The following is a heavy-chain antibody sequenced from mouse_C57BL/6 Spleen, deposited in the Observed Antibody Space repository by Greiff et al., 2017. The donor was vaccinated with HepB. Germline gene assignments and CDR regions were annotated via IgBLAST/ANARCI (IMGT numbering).Heavy chain of an antibody. V-gene: IGHV1-55*01. D-gene: IGHD4-1*01. CDR1: GYTFTSYW. Sequence: VQLQQPGAELVKPGASVKMSCKASGYTFTSYWITWVKQRPGQGLEWIGDIYPGSGSTNYNEKFKSKATLTVDTSSSTAYMQLSSLTSEDSAVYYCARYSKLTGTLYWYFDVWGTGTTVTVSS. J-gene: IGHJ1*03. CDR3: ARYSKLTGTLYWYFDV. CDR2: IYPGSGST.